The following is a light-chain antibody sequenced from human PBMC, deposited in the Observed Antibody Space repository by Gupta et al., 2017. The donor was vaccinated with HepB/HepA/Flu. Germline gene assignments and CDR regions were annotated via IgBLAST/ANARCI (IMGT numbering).Light chain of an antibody. Sequence: QPVLTQPPSASGTPGQRDTISCAGRVSNIGSNTVNWYQHVPGTAPKLLIKIDDQRPSVVPDRFSGYMSGTSASLAISGLQPEDEADYYCAAWDDSVFGRLFGGGTKRTVL. CDR1: VSNIGSNT. J-gene: IGLJ2*01. V-gene: IGLV1-44*01. CDR2: IDD. CDR3: AAWDDSVFGRL.